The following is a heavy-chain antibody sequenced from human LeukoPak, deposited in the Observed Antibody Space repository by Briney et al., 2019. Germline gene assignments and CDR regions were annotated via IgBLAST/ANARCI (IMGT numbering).Heavy chain of an antibody. CDR3: ARRDGAAAGIDAFDI. D-gene: IGHD6-13*01. CDR2: IYPGDSDT. J-gene: IGHJ3*02. V-gene: IGHV5-51*01. Sequence: GESLKISCKGSGYSFTSYWIGWVRQMPGKGLEWMGIIYPGDSDTRYSPSFQGQVTISADKSISTAYLQWSSLKASDTAMYYCARRDGAAAGIDAFDIWGQGTMVTVSS. CDR1: GYSFTSYW.